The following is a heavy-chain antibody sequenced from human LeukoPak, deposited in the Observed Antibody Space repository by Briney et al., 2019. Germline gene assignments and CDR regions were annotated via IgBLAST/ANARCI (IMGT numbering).Heavy chain of an antibody. Sequence: GTSLRLSCAAYGFTFSSYAIHWVRQAPGKGLQWVAVISYDGINKYYADSVKGRFTISRDNSKNTLYLQMNSLRTEDTAVYYCARWESDSGTYSPGDFWGQGTLVTVSS. CDR3: ARWESDSGTYSPGDF. J-gene: IGHJ4*02. V-gene: IGHV3-30*04. CDR2: ISYDGINK. CDR1: GFTFSSYA. D-gene: IGHD1-26*01.